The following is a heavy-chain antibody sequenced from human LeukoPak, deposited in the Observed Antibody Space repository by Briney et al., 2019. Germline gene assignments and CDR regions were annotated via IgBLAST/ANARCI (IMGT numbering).Heavy chain of an antibody. CDR1: GFTFSSYS. D-gene: IGHD3-3*01. J-gene: IGHJ4*02. CDR2: ISSSSSYI. CDR3: AREIRGYYAAY. V-gene: IGHV3-21*01. Sequence: GGSLRLSCAASGFTFSSYSMNWVRQAPGKGLEWVSSISSSSSYIYYADSVKGRFTISRDSSTNTVSLQMNSLRDEDTAMYYRAREIRGYYAAYWGQGILVTVSS.